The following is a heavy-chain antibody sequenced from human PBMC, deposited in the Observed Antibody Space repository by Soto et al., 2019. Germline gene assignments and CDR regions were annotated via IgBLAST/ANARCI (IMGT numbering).Heavy chain of an antibody. Sequence: LSLTCVVSGGSFSTYYYNWIRQSPGRGLEWIGEINHSGSNNYSPSLKSRVTMSLDTSKNQFSLKLTSVTAADTAVYYCARGGSNDWQVAFDIWGQGTMVTV. CDR2: INHSGSN. CDR3: ARGGSNDWQVAFDI. D-gene: IGHD3-9*01. V-gene: IGHV4-34*01. J-gene: IGHJ3*02. CDR1: GGSFSTYY.